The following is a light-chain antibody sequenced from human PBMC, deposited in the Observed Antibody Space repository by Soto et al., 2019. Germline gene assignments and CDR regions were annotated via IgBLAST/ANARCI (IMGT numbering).Light chain of an antibody. CDR2: GAS. Sequence: EIVMTQSPATLSVSPGERATLSCRASQSVSSNLAWYQQKPGQAPRLLIYGASTRATGIPARFSGSGSGTEFTLTISSLQPDDFATYYCQQYGGFSRTFGQGTKVDIK. V-gene: IGKV3-15*01. CDR1: QSVSSN. J-gene: IGKJ1*01. CDR3: QQYGGFSRT.